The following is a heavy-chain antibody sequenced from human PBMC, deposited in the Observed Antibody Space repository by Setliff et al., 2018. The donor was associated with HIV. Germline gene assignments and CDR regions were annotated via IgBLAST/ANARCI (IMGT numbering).Heavy chain of an antibody. V-gene: IGHV4-59*01. CDR1: GGSIRSFF. CDR3: ARLRDMEWELIGLDY. J-gene: IGHJ4*02. CDR2: IYTSGST. Sequence: SETLSLTCTVSGGSIRSFFWSWIRQPPGKGLAWIGHIYTSGSTNYNPSLKSRVTISLDTSKNQFSLKLSSVTAADTAIYYCARLRDMEWELIGLDYWGRGTLVTVSS. D-gene: IGHD1-26*01.